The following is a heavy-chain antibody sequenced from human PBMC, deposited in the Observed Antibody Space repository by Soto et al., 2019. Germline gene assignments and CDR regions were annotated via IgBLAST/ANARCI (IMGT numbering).Heavy chain of an antibody. CDR3: ARGPEMEGNYYYGMDV. CDR2: ISSSSSTI. V-gene: IGHV3-48*02. J-gene: IGHJ6*02. D-gene: IGHD3-3*01. CDR1: GFTFSSYS. Sequence: EVQLVESGGGLVQPGGSLRLSCAASGFTFSSYSMNWVRQAPGKGLEWVSYISSSSSTIYYADSVKGRFTISRDNAKNLLYLQMNSLRDEDTAVYYCARGPEMEGNYYYGMDVWGQGTTVTVSS.